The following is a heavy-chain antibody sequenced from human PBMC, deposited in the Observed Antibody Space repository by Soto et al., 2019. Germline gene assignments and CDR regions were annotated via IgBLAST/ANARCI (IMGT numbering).Heavy chain of an antibody. Sequence: QVQLQESGPGLVKPSETLSLTCTVSGGSISSYYWTWIRQPPGERLEWIGYVSYSGATYYNPSLKSRVTRSVGTSKAQFSLNLTSVTAADTAVYYCAGEPVSGPKAHTVDIWGQGTIVTVS. CDR2: VSYSGAT. J-gene: IGHJ3*02. CDR1: GGSISSYY. CDR3: AGEPVSGPKAHTVDI. D-gene: IGHD6-19*01. V-gene: IGHV4-59*01.